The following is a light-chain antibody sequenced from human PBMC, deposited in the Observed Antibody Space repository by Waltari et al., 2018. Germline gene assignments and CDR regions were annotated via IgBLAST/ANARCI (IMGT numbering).Light chain of an antibody. V-gene: IGLV2-23*01. CDR3: CSYAGRGTYV. Sequence: QSALTQPASVSGTPGQSITISCTGTTSDVGNYDLVSWYQQHPGKAPKPLCCEGLKRPTWVSSRLSGSKSDNTASLTIAGLQAEDESDYYCCSYAGRGTYVFGSGTKVTVL. CDR2: EGL. J-gene: IGLJ1*01. CDR1: TSDVGNYDL.